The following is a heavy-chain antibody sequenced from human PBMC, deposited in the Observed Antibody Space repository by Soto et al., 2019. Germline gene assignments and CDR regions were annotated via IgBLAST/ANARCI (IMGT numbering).Heavy chain of an antibody. V-gene: IGHV4-31*03. CDR3: SRGRGSSPLRD. D-gene: IGHD6-6*01. J-gene: IGHJ4*02. CDR1: GDSIRTGGYY. CDR2: IYFSGTT. Sequence: QVQLRESGPGLVKPSQTPSLICSVSGDSIRTGGYYWTWIRQHPGKGLEWIGHIYFSGTTYYSPSLKSRLTMSFDTSKNQFSLSLASVTAADTAVYYCSRGRGSSPLRDWGQGALVTVSS.